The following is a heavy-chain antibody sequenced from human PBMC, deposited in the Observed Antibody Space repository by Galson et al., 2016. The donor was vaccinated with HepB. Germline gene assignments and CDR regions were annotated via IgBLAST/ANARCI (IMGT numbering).Heavy chain of an antibody. CDR3: ATSPNHYGDYLGWFDP. J-gene: IGHJ5*02. Sequence: QSGAEVKKSGESLRISCQGSGYTFSTYWIAWVRQMPGRGLEWMGSIYPGDSDTRYSPSFQGLVTISADKSITTAYLQWRNLRASDTAIYYCATSPNHYGDYLGWFDPWGAGTRVIVSS. CDR1: GYTFSTYW. CDR2: IYPGDSDT. D-gene: IGHD4-17*01. V-gene: IGHV5-51*01.